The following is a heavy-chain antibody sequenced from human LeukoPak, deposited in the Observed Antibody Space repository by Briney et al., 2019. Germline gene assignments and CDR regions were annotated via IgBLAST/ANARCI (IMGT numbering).Heavy chain of an antibody. CDR3: VRGSYGAYDY. J-gene: IGHJ4*02. Sequence: GGSLRLSCAASGFTFSSYSMNWVRQAAGKGLEWVSSISSSSSYIYYADAVHGRFTVSRDNAKYSLYLQMNSLRAEDTAVYYCVRGSYGAYDYWGQGSLVTVSS. CDR2: ISSSSSYI. D-gene: IGHD4-17*01. V-gene: IGHV3-21*01. CDR1: GFTFSSYS.